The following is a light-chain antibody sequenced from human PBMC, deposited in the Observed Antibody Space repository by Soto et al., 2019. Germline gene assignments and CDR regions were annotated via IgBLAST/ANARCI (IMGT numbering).Light chain of an antibody. CDR2: AAS. CDR1: HDINTY. J-gene: IGKJ5*01. Sequence: DIQLTQSLSFLSASVGDRVTITCRASHDINTYLAWYQQKPGKAPKLLIFAASTLQNGVPSRFSGSGSGTEFTVTITSLQPEDFATYYCQQRKSYPITFGQGTRLEIK. V-gene: IGKV1-9*01. CDR3: QQRKSYPIT.